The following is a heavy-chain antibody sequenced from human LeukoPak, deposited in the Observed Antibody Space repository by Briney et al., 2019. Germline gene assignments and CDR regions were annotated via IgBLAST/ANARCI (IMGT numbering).Heavy chain of an antibody. D-gene: IGHD6-13*01. V-gene: IGHV3-43*02. J-gene: IGHJ4*02. Sequence: PGGSLRLSCAASGFTFDVYGTSWVRQVPGKSLEWVSLISGDGHSTFYADSVKGRFTISRDNSKDALYLQMNSLRAEDTALYYCAKELRIAAAGDHWGQGSLVTVSS. CDR1: GFTFDVYG. CDR2: ISGDGHST. CDR3: AKELRIAAAGDH.